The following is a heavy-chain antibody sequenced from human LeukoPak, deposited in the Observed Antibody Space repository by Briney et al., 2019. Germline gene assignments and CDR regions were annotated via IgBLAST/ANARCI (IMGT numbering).Heavy chain of an antibody. J-gene: IGHJ4*02. CDR3: ARDMGGYCSSTSCRFDY. D-gene: IGHD2-2*03. Sequence: GPSVKVSCKASRGTFSSYTIGWVRQAPGPGLVWMGRIIPILGIANYGQKFQSRVTITADKSTITAYMELSSLRSEYTAVYYCARDMGGYCSSTSCRFDYWGQGTLVTVSS. CDR2: IIPILGIA. CDR1: RGTFSSYT. V-gene: IGHV1-69*04.